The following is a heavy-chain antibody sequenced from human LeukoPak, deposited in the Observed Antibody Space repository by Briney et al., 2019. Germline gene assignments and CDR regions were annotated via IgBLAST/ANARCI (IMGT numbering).Heavy chain of an antibody. D-gene: IGHD6-19*01. CDR3: ARGGSGWYEGDY. CDR1: GFTFSSYW. Sequence: GGSLRLSCAASGFTFSSYWMHWVRQAPGKGLVWVSRINSDGSSTSYADSVKGRFTISRDNAKNSLYLQMNSLRAEDTAVYYCARGGSGWYEGDYWGQGTLVTVSS. CDR2: INSDGSST. J-gene: IGHJ4*02. V-gene: IGHV3-74*01.